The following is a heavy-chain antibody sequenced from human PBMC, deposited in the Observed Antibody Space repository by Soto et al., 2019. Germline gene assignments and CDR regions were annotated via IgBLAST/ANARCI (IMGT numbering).Heavy chain of an antibody. D-gene: IGHD1-7*01. J-gene: IGHJ5*02. CDR3: ARKVLELGYNWFDP. Sequence: ASVKVSCTASGGTFSSYAISWVRQAPGQGLEWMGGIIPIFGTANYAQKFRGRVTITADKSTSTAYMELSSLRSEDTAVYYCARKVLELGYNWFDPWGQGTLVTVSS. CDR2: IIPIFGTA. V-gene: IGHV1-69*06. CDR1: GGTFSSYA.